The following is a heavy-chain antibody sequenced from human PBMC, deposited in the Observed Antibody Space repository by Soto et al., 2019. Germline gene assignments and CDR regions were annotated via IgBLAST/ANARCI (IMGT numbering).Heavy chain of an antibody. D-gene: IGHD4-17*01. CDR3: AKEGGNTVALDY. J-gene: IGHJ4*02. Sequence: QVQLVESGGGVVQPGRSLRLSCAASGFTFSSYGMHWVRQAPGKGLEWVAVISYDGSNKYCADSVKGRFTISRDNSKNTLYLQMNSLRAEDTAVYYCAKEGGNTVALDYWGQGTLVTVSS. CDR1: GFTFSSYG. V-gene: IGHV3-30*18. CDR2: ISYDGSNK.